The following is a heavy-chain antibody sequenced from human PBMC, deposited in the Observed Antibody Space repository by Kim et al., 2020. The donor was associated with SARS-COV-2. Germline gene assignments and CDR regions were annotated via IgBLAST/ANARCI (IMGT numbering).Heavy chain of an antibody. J-gene: IGHJ6*02. V-gene: IGHV3-48*03. Sequence: GGSLRLSCAASGFTFSSYEMNWVRQAPGKGLEWVSYISSSGSTIYYADSVKGRFTISRDNAKNSLYLQMNSLRAEDTAVYYCARDSVYSGSYYDYYYGMDVWGQGTTVTVSS. CDR1: GFTFSSYE. CDR2: ISSSGSTI. D-gene: IGHD1-26*01. CDR3: ARDSVYSGSYYDYYYGMDV.